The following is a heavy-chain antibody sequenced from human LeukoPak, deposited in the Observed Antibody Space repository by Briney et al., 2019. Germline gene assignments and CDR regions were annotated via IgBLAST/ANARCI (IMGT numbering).Heavy chain of an antibody. V-gene: IGHV3-23*01. CDR3: AKEELLWFGELLDTGDAFDI. D-gene: IGHD3-10*01. CDR1: GFTFSNYA. Sequence: GGSLRLSCAASGFTFSNYAMTWVRQAPGKGLEWVSAISGSGGSTYYADAVKGRFTITRDNSKNTLYLQMNSLRAEDTAVYYCAKEELLWFGELLDTGDAFDIWGQGTMVTVSS. J-gene: IGHJ3*02. CDR2: ISGSGGST.